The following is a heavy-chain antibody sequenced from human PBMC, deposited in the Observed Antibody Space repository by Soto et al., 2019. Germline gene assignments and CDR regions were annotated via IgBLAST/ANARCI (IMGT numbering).Heavy chain of an antibody. D-gene: IGHD2-2*01. CDR1: GFTFSSHG. Sequence: GGSLRLSCAASGFTFSSHGMNWVRQAPGKGLEWVSYMSSISSYIYYADSAKGRFTISRDNAKNSLYLQMNSLRAEDTAVYYCASGKCSSTSCYVFAFWGQGTLVTVSS. J-gene: IGHJ4*02. CDR2: MSSISSYI. V-gene: IGHV3-21*01. CDR3: ASGKCSSTSCYVFAF.